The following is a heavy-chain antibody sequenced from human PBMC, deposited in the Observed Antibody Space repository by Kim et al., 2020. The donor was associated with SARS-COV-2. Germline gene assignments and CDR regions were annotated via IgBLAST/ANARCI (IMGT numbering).Heavy chain of an antibody. V-gene: IGHV3-30-3*01. Sequence: NKYYADSVKGRFTISRDKSKNTLYLQMNSLRAEDTAVYYCARDWGSGWGEWGQGTLVTVSS. CDR3: ARDWGSGWGE. CDR2: NK. J-gene: IGHJ4*02. D-gene: IGHD6-19*01.